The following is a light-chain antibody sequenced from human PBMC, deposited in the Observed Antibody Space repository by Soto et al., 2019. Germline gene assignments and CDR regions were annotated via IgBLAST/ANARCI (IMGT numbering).Light chain of an antibody. J-gene: IGLJ2*01. CDR3: SSYAGTNDYVV. CDR2: EVT. V-gene: IGLV2-8*01. Sequence: QSALTQPPSASGSPGQSVTISSTGTSNDVGGYKYVSWYQQHPGKAPKLMIYEVTQRPSGIPDRFSGSKSGNTAYLTVSGLQGDDEADYFCSSYAGTNDYVVFGGGTKLTVL. CDR1: SNDVGGYKY.